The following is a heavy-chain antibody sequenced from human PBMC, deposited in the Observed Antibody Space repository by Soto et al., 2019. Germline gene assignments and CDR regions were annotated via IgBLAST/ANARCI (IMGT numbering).Heavy chain of an antibody. CDR3: ARWGGYCSSTSCYTGDYYYYGMDV. CDR1: GGTFSSYA. D-gene: IGHD2-2*02. Sequence: QVQLVQSGAEVKKPGSSVKVSCKASGGTFSSYAISWVRQAPGQGLEWMGGIIPIFGTANYAQKFQGRVTITADESTSTAYMELGSLRSEDTAVYYCARWGGYCSSTSCYTGDYYYYGMDVWGQGTTVTVSS. V-gene: IGHV1-69*01. CDR2: IIPIFGTA. J-gene: IGHJ6*02.